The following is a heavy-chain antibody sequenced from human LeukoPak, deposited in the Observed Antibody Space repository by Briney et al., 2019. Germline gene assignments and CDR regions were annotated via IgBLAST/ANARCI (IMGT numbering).Heavy chain of an antibody. Sequence: ASVKVSCKAFGLTFSTSAMQWARQTRGQGLEWIGWTVLGSGDTNYAQSLKEGVTITRDMSTSTAYMEVSSLTSDDTAMYYCAAGFSNRGYIYWGQGTLVTVSS. CDR3: AAGFSNRGYIY. D-gene: IGHD6-13*01. CDR2: TVLGSGDT. V-gene: IGHV1-58*02. CDR1: GLTFSTSA. J-gene: IGHJ4*02.